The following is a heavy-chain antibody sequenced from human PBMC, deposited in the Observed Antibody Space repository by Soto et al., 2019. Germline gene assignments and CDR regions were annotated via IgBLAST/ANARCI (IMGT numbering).Heavy chain of an antibody. D-gene: IGHD3-3*01. V-gene: IGHV3-48*02. J-gene: IGHJ4*02. CDR1: GLSFNNYN. CDR3: ARDFGHGYYLDY. Sequence: GGSLKLSCVASGLSFNNYNMNWVRQAPGKGLEWVSYITDSSDTVHYADSVRGRFTISRDNAESSLYLQMNSLRDEDTAVYFCARDFGHGYYLDYWGRGTLVTVSS. CDR2: ITDSSDTV.